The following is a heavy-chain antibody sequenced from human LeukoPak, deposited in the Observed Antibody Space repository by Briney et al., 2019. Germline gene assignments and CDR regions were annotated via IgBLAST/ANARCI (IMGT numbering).Heavy chain of an antibody. D-gene: IGHD3-22*01. J-gene: IGHJ4*02. Sequence: GGSLRLSCAASGFTFSSYTMSWVRQAPGKGLERVSGISGRSDSIYYADSVEGRFTISRDNSKNTLYLQMNSLRAEDTAVYYCATKSSGYNIFFDYWGQGTLVTVSS. V-gene: IGHV3-23*01. CDR1: GFTFSSYT. CDR3: ATKSSGYNIFFDY. CDR2: ISGRSDSI.